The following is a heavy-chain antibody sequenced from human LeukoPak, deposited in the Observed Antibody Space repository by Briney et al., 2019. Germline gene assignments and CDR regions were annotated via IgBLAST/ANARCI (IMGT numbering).Heavy chain of an antibody. V-gene: IGHV4-59*01. CDR2: IYYSGST. D-gene: IGHD3-10*01. Sequence: SETLSLTCTVSGGSISSYYWSWIQQPPGKGLEWIGYIYYSGSTNYNPSLKSRVTISVDTSKNQFSLKLSSVTAADTAVYYCAGVIITHDYYYYGMDVWGQGTTVTVSS. CDR3: AGVIITHDYYYYGMDV. CDR1: GGSISSYY. J-gene: IGHJ6*02.